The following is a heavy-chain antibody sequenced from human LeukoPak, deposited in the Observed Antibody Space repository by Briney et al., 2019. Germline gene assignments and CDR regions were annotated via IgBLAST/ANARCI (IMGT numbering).Heavy chain of an antibody. CDR2: IYPGDSDT. D-gene: IGHD1-7*01. Sequence: GESLKISCKGSGYSFTSYWIGWVRQMPGRGLEWMGIIYPGDSDTRYSPSFQGQVTISADKSISTAYLQWSSLKASDTATYYCARHSLTGTTYGAPFDYWGQGTLVTVSS. CDR1: GYSFTSYW. J-gene: IGHJ4*02. CDR3: ARHSLTGTTYGAPFDY. V-gene: IGHV5-51*01.